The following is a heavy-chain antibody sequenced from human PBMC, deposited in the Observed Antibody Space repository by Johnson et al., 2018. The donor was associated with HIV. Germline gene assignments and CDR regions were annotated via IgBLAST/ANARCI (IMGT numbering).Heavy chain of an antibody. Sequence: QVQLVESGGGVVQPGRSLRLSCAASGFTFSSYGMHWVRQAPGKGLEWVAFIRYAGSNKYYADSVKGRFTISRDNSKNTLYLQMNSLRAEDTAVYYCAKERGTYYVVDSFDIWGQGTMVTVSS. D-gene: IGHD1-26*01. J-gene: IGHJ3*02. CDR2: IRYAGSNK. CDR3: AKERGTYYVVDSFDI. V-gene: IGHV3-30*02. CDR1: GFTFSSYG.